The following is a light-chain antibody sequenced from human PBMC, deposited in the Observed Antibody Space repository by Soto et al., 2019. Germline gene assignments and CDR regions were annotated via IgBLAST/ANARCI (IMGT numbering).Light chain of an antibody. CDR2: GAS. J-gene: IGKJ1*01. CDR1: QSVSRNY. CDR3: QQYGSSWT. Sequence: EIVLTQSPGTLSLSPGERATLSCRASQSVSRNYLAWYQQKPGQAPRLLIYGASSRATGIPDRFSGSGSGTDFTLTINRLEPEDFAVYYCQQYGSSWTFGQGTKVEI. V-gene: IGKV3-20*01.